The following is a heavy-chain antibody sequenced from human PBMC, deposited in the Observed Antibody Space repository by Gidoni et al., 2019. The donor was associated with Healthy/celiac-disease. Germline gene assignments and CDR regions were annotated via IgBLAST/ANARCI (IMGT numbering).Heavy chain of an antibody. Sequence: QVQLVESGGGVVQPGRSLRLSCAASGFTFSSYAMHWVRQAPGKGLEWVAVISYDGSNKYYADSVKGRFTISRDNSKNTLYLQMNSLRAEDTAVYYCARTYYYDSIDPWGQGTLVTVSS. CDR1: GFTFSSYA. CDR2: ISYDGSNK. D-gene: IGHD3-22*01. V-gene: IGHV3-30*04. CDR3: ARTYYYDSIDP. J-gene: IGHJ5*02.